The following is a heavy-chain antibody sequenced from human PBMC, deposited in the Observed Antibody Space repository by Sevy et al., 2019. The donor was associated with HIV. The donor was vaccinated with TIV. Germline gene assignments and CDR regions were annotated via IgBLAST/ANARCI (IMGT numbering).Heavy chain of an antibody. Sequence: GGSLRLSCAACGFSFSSYAMSWVRQTPGKGLEWVSAISGSGGSTYYADSVKGRFTISSDNSKNTLYLQMNSLRAEDTAVYYCAKGGFTMVRGVFDYWGQGTLVTVSS. CDR3: AKGGFTMVRGVFDY. CDR1: GFSFSSYA. D-gene: IGHD3-10*01. V-gene: IGHV3-23*01. CDR2: ISGSGGST. J-gene: IGHJ4*02.